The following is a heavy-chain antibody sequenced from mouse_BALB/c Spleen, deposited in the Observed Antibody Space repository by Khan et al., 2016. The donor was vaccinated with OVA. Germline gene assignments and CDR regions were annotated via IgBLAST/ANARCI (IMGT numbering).Heavy chain of an antibody. CDR2: INTYTGEP. CDR1: GYTFTNYG. V-gene: IGHV9-3-1*01. CDR3: ARPPYFSYVMVY. D-gene: IGHD2-10*01. J-gene: IGHJ4*01. Sequence: QIQLVQSGPELKKPGETVKISCKASGYTFTNYGMNWVKQTPGQGLKWMGWINTYTGEPTYVDDFKGRFAFSLETSASTAYLQINNLKNEDTATYCGARPPYFSYVMVYWGQGTSVTVSS.